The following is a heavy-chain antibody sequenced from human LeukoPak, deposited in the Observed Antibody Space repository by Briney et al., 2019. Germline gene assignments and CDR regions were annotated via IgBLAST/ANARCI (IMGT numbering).Heavy chain of an antibody. Sequence: ASVKVSCKASGGTFTSYGISWVRQAPGQGLEWMGWISAYNGNTNYAQKLQGRVTMTTDTSTSTAYMELRSLRSDDTAVYYCARVMAHYYGSGSSFDYWGQGTLVTVSS. CDR3: ARVMAHYYGSGSSFDY. CDR1: GGTFTSYG. J-gene: IGHJ4*02. CDR2: ISAYNGNT. D-gene: IGHD3-10*01. V-gene: IGHV1-18*01.